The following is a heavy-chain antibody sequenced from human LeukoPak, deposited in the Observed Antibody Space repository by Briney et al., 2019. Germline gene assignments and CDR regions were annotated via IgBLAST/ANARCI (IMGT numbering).Heavy chain of an antibody. CDR1: GGTFSSYA. CDR2: IIPIFGTA. Sequence: GASVKVSCKASGGTFSSYAISWVRQAPGQGLEWMGRIIPIFGTANYAQKFQGRVTITTDESTSTAYMELSSLRSEDTAVYDCASRGLAAADHWGQGTLVTVSS. J-gene: IGHJ4*02. D-gene: IGHD6-13*01. V-gene: IGHV1-69*05. CDR3: ASRGLAAADH.